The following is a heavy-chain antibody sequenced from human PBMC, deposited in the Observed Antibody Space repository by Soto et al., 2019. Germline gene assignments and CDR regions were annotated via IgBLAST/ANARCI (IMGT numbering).Heavy chain of an antibody. CDR3: AGRYCSGGSCYRAYYYYYMDV. V-gene: IGHV4-34*01. J-gene: IGHJ6*03. D-gene: IGHD2-15*01. Sequence: SETLSLTCAVYGGSFSGYYWSWIRQPPGKGLEWIGEINHSGSTNYNPSLKSRVTISVDTSKNQFSLKLSSVTAADTAVYYCAGRYCSGGSCYRAYYYYYMDVWGKGTTVTVSS. CDR1: GGSFSGYY. CDR2: INHSGST.